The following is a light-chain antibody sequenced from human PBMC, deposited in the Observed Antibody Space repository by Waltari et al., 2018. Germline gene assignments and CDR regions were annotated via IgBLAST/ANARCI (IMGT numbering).Light chain of an antibody. CDR3: SSYITSSTLEL. CDR1: SSDIGGYNY. J-gene: IGLJ2*01. Sequence: QSALTQPASVSGSPGQSITISCTGTSSDIGGYNYVSWYQQHPGKAPKLMIYDVSNRPSGFSHRFSGSKSGNTASLTISGLQAEDEADYYCSSYITSSTLELFGGGTSLTVL. V-gene: IGLV2-14*03. CDR2: DVS.